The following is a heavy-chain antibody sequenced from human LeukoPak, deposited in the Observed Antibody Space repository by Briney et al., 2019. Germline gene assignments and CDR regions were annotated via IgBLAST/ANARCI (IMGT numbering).Heavy chain of an antibody. J-gene: IGHJ4*02. V-gene: IGHV1-46*01. D-gene: IGHD6-13*01. CDR2: IKPSDGST. CDR3: ARTRYSSSWQLFDF. Sequence: GASVKVSCKASGYTFTTYYMHWVRQAPGQGLEWMGIIKPSDGSTSYAQKFQGRVTMTRDMYTSTVYMEVNSLRSEDTAVYYCARTRYSSSWQLFDFWGQGTLVTVSS. CDR1: GYTFTTYY.